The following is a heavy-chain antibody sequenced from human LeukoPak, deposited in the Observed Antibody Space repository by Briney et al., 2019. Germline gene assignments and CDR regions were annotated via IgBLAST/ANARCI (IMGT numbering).Heavy chain of an antibody. D-gene: IGHD3-16*02. Sequence: SETLSLTRIVSGGSISSYYWNWIRQPPGKGLEWIGYIYYSGYTNYNPSLKSRVTISVDTSKNQFSLKLSSVTAADTAVYYCARGLGFYDYVWGSHRYAPYYFDYWGQGTLVTVSS. V-gene: IGHV4-59*01. CDR2: IYYSGYT. J-gene: IGHJ4*02. CDR3: ARGLGFYDYVWGSHRYAPYYFDY. CDR1: GGSISSYY.